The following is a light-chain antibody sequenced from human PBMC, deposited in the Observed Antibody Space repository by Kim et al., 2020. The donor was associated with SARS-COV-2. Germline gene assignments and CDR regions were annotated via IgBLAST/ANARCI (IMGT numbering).Light chain of an antibody. CDR1: SRDIGDYKY. V-gene: IGLV2-14*04. J-gene: IGLJ3*02. Sequence: SITISCAGSSRDIGDYKYVSWYQQHPGKAPKLIISAVSDRPSGISNRFSGSKSGNTASLTISRLQAEDEADYYCSSYTRSGTLYVVFGGGTQLTVL. CDR3: SSYTRSGTLYVV. CDR2: AVS.